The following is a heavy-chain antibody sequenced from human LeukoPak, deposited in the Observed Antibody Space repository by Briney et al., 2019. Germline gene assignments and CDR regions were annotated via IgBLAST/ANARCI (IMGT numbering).Heavy chain of an antibody. CDR1: GDSISSYY. J-gene: IGHJ6*03. V-gene: IGHV4-59*01. CDR3: ARGYYYMDV. CDR2: IDYSANT. Sequence: SETLSLTCTVSGDSISSYYWSWIRQPPGKGLEWIGYIDYSANTNYNSPLKSRVTISVDTSKNQFSLKLSSVTAADTAVYYCARGYYYMDVWGKGTTVTVSS.